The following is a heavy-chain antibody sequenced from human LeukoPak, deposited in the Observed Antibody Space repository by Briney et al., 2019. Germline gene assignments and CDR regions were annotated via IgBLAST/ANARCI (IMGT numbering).Heavy chain of an antibody. CDR3: AKDRFRQSGSFFDL. D-gene: IGHD1-26*01. J-gene: IGHJ4*02. V-gene: IGHV3-23*01. CDR2: ISDSGAAT. CDR1: GFTFSNYG. Sequence: GGSLRLSCAASGFTFSNYGMGWVRQAPGKGLERVSGISDSGAATYHADSVKGRFTISRDNSKSTLYLQMNNLGAEDTATYYCAKDRFRQSGSFFDLWGQGILVTVSS.